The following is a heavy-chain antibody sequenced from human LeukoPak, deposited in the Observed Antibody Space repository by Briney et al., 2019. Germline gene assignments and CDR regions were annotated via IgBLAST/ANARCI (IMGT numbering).Heavy chain of an antibody. Sequence: SETLSLTCAVYGGSFSGYYWSWIRQPPGKGLEWIGSIYYSGSTYYNPSLKSRVTISVDTSKNQFSLKLSSVTAADTAVYYCARQSRTAFDIWGQGTMVTVSS. V-gene: IGHV4-34*01. CDR2: IYYSGST. D-gene: IGHD6-6*01. J-gene: IGHJ3*02. CDR1: GGSFSGYY. CDR3: ARQSRTAFDI.